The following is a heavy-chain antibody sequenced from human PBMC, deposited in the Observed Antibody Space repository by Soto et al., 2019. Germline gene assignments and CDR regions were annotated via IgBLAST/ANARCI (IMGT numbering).Heavy chain of an antibody. Sequence: QVQLVQSGAEVKKPGSSVKVSCKASGGTFSSYTISWVRQAPGHGLEWMGRIIPILGIANYAPKFQGRVTITAAKSTSTAHMGLSSLGSEDTAVDYCARAIAVACNGVDYYHDDRDAWCKGSTVTVSS. CDR2: IIPILGIA. V-gene: IGHV1-69*02. CDR1: GGTFSSYT. D-gene: IGHD6-19*01. J-gene: IGHJ6*03. CDR3: ARAIAVACNGVDYYHDDRDA.